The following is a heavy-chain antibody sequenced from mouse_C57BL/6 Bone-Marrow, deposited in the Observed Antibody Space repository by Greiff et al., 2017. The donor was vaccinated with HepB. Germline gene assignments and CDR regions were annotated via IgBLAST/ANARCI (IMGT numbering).Heavy chain of an antibody. CDR1: GFNIKDYY. D-gene: IGHD1-1*01. J-gene: IGHJ3*01. CDR2: IDPEDGDT. CDR3: TTPQIYYYGSSYLFAY. V-gene: IGHV14-1*01. Sequence: EVQLQQSGAELVRTGASVKLSCTASGFNIKDYYMHWVKQRPEQGLEWIGRIDPEDGDTEYAPKFQGKATMTADTSSNTAYLQLSSLTSEDTAVYYCTTPQIYYYGSSYLFAYWGQGTLVTVSA.